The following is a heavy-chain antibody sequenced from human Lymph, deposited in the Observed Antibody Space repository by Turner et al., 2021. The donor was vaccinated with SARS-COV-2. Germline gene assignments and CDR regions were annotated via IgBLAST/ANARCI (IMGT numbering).Heavy chain of an antibody. V-gene: IGHV1-8*01. Sequence: QVQLVQSGAEVKKPGASVKVSCKASGYTFTSYDINWVRQATGQGLAWMGWMNPNSGNTGYAQKFQGRVTMTRNISISTAYMELSTLRSEDTAVYYCARGRYSGGGMDVWGQGTTVTVSS. CDR1: GYTFTSYD. CDR3: ARGRYSGGGMDV. CDR2: MNPNSGNT. D-gene: IGHD1-26*01. J-gene: IGHJ6*02.